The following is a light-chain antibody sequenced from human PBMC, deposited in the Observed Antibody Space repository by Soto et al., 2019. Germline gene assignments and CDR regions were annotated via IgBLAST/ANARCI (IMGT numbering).Light chain of an antibody. CDR1: QGISRY. Sequence: DIQLTQSPSFLSASVGDRVTITCRASQGISRYLAWYQQKPGKAPKLLIYAASTLQSGVPSRFSGSGSGTEFTLTISSLQPEEFATYDCQQLNSYPLTFGGGTKVEIK. CDR2: AAS. CDR3: QQLNSYPLT. V-gene: IGKV1-9*01. J-gene: IGKJ4*01.